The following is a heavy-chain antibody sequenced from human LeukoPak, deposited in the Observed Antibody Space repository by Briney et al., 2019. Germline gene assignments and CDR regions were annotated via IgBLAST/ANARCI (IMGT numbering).Heavy chain of an antibody. J-gene: IGHJ6*03. V-gene: IGHV3-11*01. CDR2: ISSSGSTI. Sequence: PGGSLTLSCAASGFTFSDYYMSWIRQAPGKGLEWVSYISSSGSTIYYADSVKGRFTISRDNAKNSLYLQMNSLRAEDTAVYYCARVRVLRYFDWLPYPGPYYYMDVWGKGTTVTVSS. CDR3: ARVRVLRYFDWLPYPGPYYYMDV. D-gene: IGHD3-9*01. CDR1: GFTFSDYY.